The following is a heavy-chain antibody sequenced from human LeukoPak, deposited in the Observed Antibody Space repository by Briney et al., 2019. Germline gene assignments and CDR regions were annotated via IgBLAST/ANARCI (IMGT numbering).Heavy chain of an antibody. CDR2: ISDSGGGT. CDR3: AKRGVVIRVILVGFHKEAYYFDS. Sequence: GGSLRLSCAVSGITLSNYGMSWVRQAPGRGLEWVAGISDSGGGTKYADSVKGRFTISRDNPKNTLYLQMNSLRAEDTAVYFCAKRGVVIRVILVGFHKEAYYFDSWGQGALVSVSS. CDR1: GITLSNYG. D-gene: IGHD3-22*01. J-gene: IGHJ4*02. V-gene: IGHV3-23*01.